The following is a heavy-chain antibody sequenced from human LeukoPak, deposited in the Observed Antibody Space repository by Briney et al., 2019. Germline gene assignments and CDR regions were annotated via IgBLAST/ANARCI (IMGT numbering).Heavy chain of an antibody. CDR2: IKQDGSEK. V-gene: IGHV3-7*01. CDR1: GFTFSSYW. CDR3: ARVFGSYDFWSGYLTPPDAFDI. Sequence: PGGPLRLSCAASGFTFSSYWMSWVRQAPGKGLEWVANIKQDGSEKYYVDSVKGRFTISRDNAKNSLYLQMNSLRAEDTAVYYCARVFGSYDFWSGYLTPPDAFDIWGQGTMVTVSS. J-gene: IGHJ3*02. D-gene: IGHD3-3*01.